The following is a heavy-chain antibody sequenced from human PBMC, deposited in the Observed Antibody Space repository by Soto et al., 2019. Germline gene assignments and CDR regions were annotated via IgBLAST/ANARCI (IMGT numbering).Heavy chain of an antibody. CDR3: AREFPYHCGLDV. D-gene: IGHD3-16*01. CDR1: GFTFRTYW. CDR2: IKQDGSER. Sequence: GGSLRLSCAASGFTFRTYWMTWVRQAPGKELEWVANIKQDGSERYYVDSVKGRFTISRDNAKNSLYLQMNSLRAEDTAVYYCAREFPYHCGLDVWGQGTTVTVSS. J-gene: IGHJ6*02. V-gene: IGHV3-7*03.